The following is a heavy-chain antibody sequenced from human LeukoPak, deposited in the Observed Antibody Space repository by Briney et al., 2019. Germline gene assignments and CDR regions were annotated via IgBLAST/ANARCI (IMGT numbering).Heavy chain of an antibody. CDR3: ALRAGISSSWYHRPGFDP. D-gene: IGHD6-13*01. CDR2: INHIGNT. CDR1: GRSFSGYY. V-gene: IGHV4-34*01. Sequence: PSETLALTCAVYGRSFSGYYWSWTRQPPGKGLEWIGEINHIGNTNYNPSLKSRVTISVDTSKNQFSLKLSPVTAADTAVYYCALRAGISSSWYHRPGFDPWGQGTLVTVSS. J-gene: IGHJ5*02.